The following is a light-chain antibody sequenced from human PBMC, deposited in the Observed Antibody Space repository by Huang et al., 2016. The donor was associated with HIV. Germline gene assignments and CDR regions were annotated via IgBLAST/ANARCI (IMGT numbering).Light chain of an antibody. V-gene: IGKV1-33*01. CDR3: QQYDNLYT. CDR1: QDIRNY. Sequence: IHMTQSPASLSASVGDRVTISCQASQDIRNYLNWYQQKPGKAPTLLIYGASNLETGVPSRFSGNGSGTDFTITISSLQSEDIATYYCQQYDNLYTFGQGTRLEIK. CDR2: GAS. J-gene: IGKJ2*01.